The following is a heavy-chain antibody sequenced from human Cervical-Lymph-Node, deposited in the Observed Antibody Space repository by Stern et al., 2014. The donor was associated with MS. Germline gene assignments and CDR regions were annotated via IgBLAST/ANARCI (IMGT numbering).Heavy chain of an antibody. CDR2: TSSSSNSL. CDR3: TRGGGPTGTTRYYNMDV. D-gene: IGHD1-7*01. V-gene: IGHV3-21*01. Sequence: EVHLVESGGGLVKPGGSLRLSCVASGFTFSSHSMNWVRQAPGKGLEWVSSTSSSSNSLYYADSVKGRFTISRDNAKNSLYLQMTSLRVEDTAVYFCTRGGGPTGTTRYYNMDVWGQGTTVTVSS. J-gene: IGHJ6*02. CDR1: GFTFSSHS.